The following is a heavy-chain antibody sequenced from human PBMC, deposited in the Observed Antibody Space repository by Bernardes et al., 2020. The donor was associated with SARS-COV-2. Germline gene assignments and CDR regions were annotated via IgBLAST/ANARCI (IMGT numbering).Heavy chain of an antibody. Sequence: SETLSLTCTVSGGSFGSSYWGWIRQPPGKALEWLGSVQYTGSTSYNPSLNSRVTVSLDMSKNQVSLTLNSLTTADTAVYYCARQPRWPHVGAFDIWGQGTMVAVSS. CDR3: ARQPRWPHVGAFDI. CDR2: VQYTGST. J-gene: IGHJ3*02. V-gene: IGHV4-59*08. CDR1: GGSFGSSY.